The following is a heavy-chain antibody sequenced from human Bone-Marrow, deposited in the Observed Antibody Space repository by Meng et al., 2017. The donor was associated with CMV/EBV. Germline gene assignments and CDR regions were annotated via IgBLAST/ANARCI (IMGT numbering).Heavy chain of an antibody. D-gene: IGHD3-22*01. CDR2: INPNSGGT. J-gene: IGHJ5*02. Sequence: ASVKVSCKASGYTFTGYYMHWVRQAPGQGLEWMGWINPNSGGTNYAQKFQGRVTMTRDTSIGTAYMELSRLRSDDTAVYYCARNPDYYDSSGYYMGGSNWFDPWGQGTLVTVSS. V-gene: IGHV1-2*02. CDR3: ARNPDYYDSSGYYMGGSNWFDP. CDR1: GYTFTGYY.